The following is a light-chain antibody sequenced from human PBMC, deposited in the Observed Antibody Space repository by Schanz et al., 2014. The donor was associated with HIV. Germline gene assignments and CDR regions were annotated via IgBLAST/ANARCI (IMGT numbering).Light chain of an antibody. CDR1: QSVGSK. V-gene: IGKV3-15*01. J-gene: IGKJ4*01. CDR2: GAS. Sequence: EIVMTQSPATLSVSPGERATLSCRASQSVGSKIAWYQQKPGQAPRLLIYGASTRATGIPGRFSGSGSGTDFTLTISRLEPEDFATYYCQQPNSYPLTFGGGTKVEIK. CDR3: QQPNSYPLT.